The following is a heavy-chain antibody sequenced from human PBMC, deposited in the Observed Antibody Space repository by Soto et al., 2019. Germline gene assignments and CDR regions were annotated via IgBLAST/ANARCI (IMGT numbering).Heavy chain of an antibody. CDR2: IIPIFGTA. V-gene: IGHV1-69*13. Sequence: SVKVSCKASGGTFSSYAISWVRQAPGQGLEWMGGIIPIFGTANYAQKFQGRVTITADESTSTAYMELSSLRSEDTAVYYCARRIAAAGVNNWFDPWGQGTLVTVSS. D-gene: IGHD6-13*01. J-gene: IGHJ5*02. CDR1: GGTFSSYA. CDR3: ARRIAAAGVNNWFDP.